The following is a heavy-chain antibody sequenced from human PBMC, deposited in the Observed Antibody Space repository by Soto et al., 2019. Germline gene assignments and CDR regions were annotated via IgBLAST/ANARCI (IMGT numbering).Heavy chain of an antibody. CDR3: ARQLPIYCSGGSCYLGWFDP. CDR2: IIPIFGTA. Sequence: SVKVSCKASGCTFSSYAISWVRQAPGQGLEWMGGIIPIFGTANYAQKFQGRVTITADESTSTAYMELSSLRSEDTAVYYCARQLPIYCSGGSCYLGWFDPWGQGTLVTVSS. D-gene: IGHD2-15*01. V-gene: IGHV1-69*13. CDR1: GCTFSSYA. J-gene: IGHJ5*02.